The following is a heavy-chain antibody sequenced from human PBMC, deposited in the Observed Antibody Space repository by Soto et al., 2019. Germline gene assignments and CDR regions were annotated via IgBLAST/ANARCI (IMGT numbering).Heavy chain of an antibody. J-gene: IGHJ4*02. CDR1: GYTFTGYY. V-gene: IGHV1-2*04. CDR2: INPNSGGT. D-gene: IGHD3-16*01. CDR3: ARGPRIMITFGGVTRGNYFDY. Sequence: QVQLVQSGAEVKKPGASVKVSCKASGYTFTGYYMHWVRQAPGQGLEWMGWINPNSGGTNYAQKFQGWVTMTRDTSISTAYMELSRLRSDDTAVYYCARGPRIMITFGGVTRGNYFDYWGQGTLVTVSS.